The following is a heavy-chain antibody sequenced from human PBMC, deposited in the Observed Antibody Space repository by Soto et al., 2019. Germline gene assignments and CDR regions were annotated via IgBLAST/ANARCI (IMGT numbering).Heavy chain of an antibody. CDR1: GGTFSSYA. V-gene: IGHV1-69*01. CDR2: ISPISGTA. J-gene: IGHJ6*02. D-gene: IGHD2-2*01. CDR3: ARSQGSSTSLEIYYYYYYGMDV. Sequence: QVQLVQSGAEVKKPGSSVNVSCKASGGTFSSYAISWVRQAPGQGLEWMGGISPISGTANYAQKVQGRGTITADESTSTAYMELSSLRSEDTAVYYCARSQGSSTSLEIYYYYYYGMDVWGQGTTVTVSS.